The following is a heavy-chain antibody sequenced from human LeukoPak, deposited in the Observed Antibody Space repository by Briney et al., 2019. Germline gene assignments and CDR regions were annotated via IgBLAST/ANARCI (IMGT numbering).Heavy chain of an antibody. CDR3: ANQPSLSSITNY. V-gene: IGHV3-23*01. CDR1: GFTFSSYA. J-gene: IGHJ4*02. Sequence: GGSLRLSCAASGFTFSSYAMNWVRQAPGKGLEWVSGISGHGGNTYYADSVRGRFTISRDNSKNTLYLQMNSLRAEDTAVYYCANQPSLSSITNYWGQGTLVTVSS. CDR2: ISGHGGNT. D-gene: IGHD1-20*01.